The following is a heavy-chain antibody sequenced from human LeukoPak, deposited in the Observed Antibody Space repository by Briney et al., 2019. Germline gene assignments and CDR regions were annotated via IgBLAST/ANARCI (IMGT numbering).Heavy chain of an antibody. J-gene: IGHJ6*02. D-gene: IGHD4-17*01. CDR3: ARDLGCGDYRYGMDV. CDR2: IIPIFGTA. V-gene: IGHV1-69*13. Sequence: SVKVSCKASGGTFSSYAISWLRQAPGQGLEWMGGIIPIFGTANYAQKFQGRVTITADESTSTAYMELSSLRSEDTAVYCCARDLGCGDYRYGMDVWGQGTTVTVSS. CDR1: GGTFSSYA.